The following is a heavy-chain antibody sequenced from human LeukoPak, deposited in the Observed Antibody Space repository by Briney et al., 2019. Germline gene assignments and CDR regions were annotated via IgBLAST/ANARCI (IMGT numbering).Heavy chain of an antibody. Sequence: ASVKLSCKASGYTFTSYYMHWLRQAPGQGLEWMGIVHPSGGSTSYAQKFQGRVTMTRDTATSTVYMELSSVRSEDTALYYCARISMTTSGWYFDLWGRGSLVTVSS. CDR3: ARISMTTSGWYFDL. CDR1: GYTFTSYY. CDR2: VHPSGGST. V-gene: IGHV1-46*01. J-gene: IGHJ2*01. D-gene: IGHD1-1*01.